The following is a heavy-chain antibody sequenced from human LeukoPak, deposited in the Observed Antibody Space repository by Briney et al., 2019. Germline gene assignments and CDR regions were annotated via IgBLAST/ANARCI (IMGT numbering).Heavy chain of an antibody. D-gene: IGHD3-22*01. CDR1: GFTLSSYA. Sequence: PGGSLRLSCAASGFTLSSYAMSWVRQAPGKGLEWVSSISSSSSYIYYADSVKGRFTISRDNAKNSLYLQMSSLRAEDTAVYYCARGKYYDSSGSFDYWGQGTLVTVSS. CDR2: ISSSSSYI. V-gene: IGHV3-21*01. CDR3: ARGKYYDSSGSFDY. J-gene: IGHJ4*02.